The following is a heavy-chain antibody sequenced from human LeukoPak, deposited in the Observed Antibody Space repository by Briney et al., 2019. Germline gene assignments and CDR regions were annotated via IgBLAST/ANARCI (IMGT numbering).Heavy chain of an antibody. CDR2: IYYSGSN. J-gene: IGHJ4*02. CDR1: GGSIRRYY. CDR3: ARLQWRNHLVDY. D-gene: IGHD6-19*01. V-gene: IGHV4-59*01. Sequence: SETLSLTCTVSGGSIRRYYWSWIRQPPGKGLDGIGYIYYSGSNNYNPSLKRRVTISLDTSKNKFSLKLSSVTAADTAVYYCARLQWRNHLVDYWGQGTLVTVSS.